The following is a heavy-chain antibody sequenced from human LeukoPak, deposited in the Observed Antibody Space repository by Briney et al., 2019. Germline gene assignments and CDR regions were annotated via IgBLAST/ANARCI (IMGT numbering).Heavy chain of an antibody. Sequence: PGGSLRLSCAASGFTFSSYGMHWVREAPGKGLEWVAFIRDEGSKKYYADSVKGRLTIYRDNSKNTLYLQMNSLRAEDTAVYYCAKVLSFGYSSSSGFDYWGQGTLVTVSS. CDR1: GFTFSSYG. CDR3: AKVLSFGYSSSSGFDY. V-gene: IGHV3-30*02. D-gene: IGHD6-6*01. CDR2: IRDEGSKK. J-gene: IGHJ4*02.